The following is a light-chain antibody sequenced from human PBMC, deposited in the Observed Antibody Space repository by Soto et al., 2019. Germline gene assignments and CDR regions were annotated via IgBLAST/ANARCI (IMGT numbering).Light chain of an antibody. CDR2: GAS. CDR3: QQYGSSRWT. Sequence: EIVLTQSPGTLSLSPGERATLSCRASQSVSSIYLAWYQQKPGQAPRLLIYGASSRATGIPDRFSGSGSGTDFTLTISRLEPEDFAVYYCQQYGSSRWTFGQGPKV. V-gene: IGKV3-20*01. J-gene: IGKJ1*01. CDR1: QSVSSIY.